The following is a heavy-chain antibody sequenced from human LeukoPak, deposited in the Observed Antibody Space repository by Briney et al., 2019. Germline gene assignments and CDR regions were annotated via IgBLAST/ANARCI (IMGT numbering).Heavy chain of an antibody. CDR2: ISSSSSTI. CDR1: GFTFSSYS. J-gene: IGHJ4*02. Sequence: GGSLRLSCAASGFTFSSYSMNWVRQAPGKGLEWVSYISSSSSTIYYADSVKGRFTISRDNAKNSLYLQRNSLRDEDTAVYYCARDGAYYYDSSGYFAPWYFDYWGQGTLVTVSS. CDR3: ARDGAYYYDSSGYFAPWYFDY. D-gene: IGHD3-22*01. V-gene: IGHV3-48*02.